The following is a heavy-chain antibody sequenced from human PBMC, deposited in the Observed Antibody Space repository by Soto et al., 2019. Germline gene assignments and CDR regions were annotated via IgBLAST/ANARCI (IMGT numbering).Heavy chain of an antibody. CDR3: ARDXRYYYDSSGHYGHAFDI. D-gene: IGHD3-22*01. V-gene: IGHV4-31*03. J-gene: IGHJ3*02. CDR2: IYYSVST. Sequence: SETLSRTCTVSGGCISSGGYYWSWIRQHPGKGLEWIGYIYYSVSTYYNPSLKSRVTISVDTSKNQFSLKLSAVTAADTAVYYCARDXRYYYDSSGHYGHAFDIWPQGTMVTVS. CDR1: GGCISSGGYY.